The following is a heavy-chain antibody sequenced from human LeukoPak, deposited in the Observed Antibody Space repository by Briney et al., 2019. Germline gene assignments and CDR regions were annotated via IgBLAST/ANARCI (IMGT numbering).Heavy chain of an antibody. D-gene: IGHD1-14*01. CDR3: VKDNPLDY. V-gene: IGHV3-30*02. CDR1: GFTFKDYN. CDR2: IRYDGNNK. Sequence: PGGSLRLSCVASGFTFKDYNIHWVRQAPGKGLDWVAFIRYDGNNKLYADSVKGRFTISRDNSKNTLYLHINSLRTEDTAVYYCVKDNPLDYWGQGTLVIVSS. J-gene: IGHJ4*01.